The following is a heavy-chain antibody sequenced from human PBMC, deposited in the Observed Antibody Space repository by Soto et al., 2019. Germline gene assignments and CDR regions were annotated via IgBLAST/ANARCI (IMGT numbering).Heavy chain of an antibody. CDR2: INNSGGGT. J-gene: IGHJ4*02. V-gene: IGHV3-23*01. D-gene: IGHD3-9*01. CDR3: ASIVEHYALLTVEGLDY. CDR1: EFTFSSYA. Sequence: EMELLESGGGLVQPGGSLRLSCEASEFTFSSYALSWVRQAPGQGLEWVSDINNSGGGTYYAASVRGRFIISRDNSKNALYLQMNSLRAEDTAVYLCASIVEHYALLTVEGLDYWAQGTLVTVS.